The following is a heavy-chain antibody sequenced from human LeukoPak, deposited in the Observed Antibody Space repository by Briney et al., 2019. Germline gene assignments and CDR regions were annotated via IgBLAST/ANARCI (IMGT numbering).Heavy chain of an antibody. Sequence: SETLSLTCAVYGGSFSGYYWSWIRQPPGKQLEWIGEINHSGSTNYNPSLKSRVTISLDTSKNQFSLKLTSVTAADTAVYYCARQHEILTGYAFDIWGHGTMVTVSS. D-gene: IGHD3-9*01. CDR2: INHSGST. J-gene: IGHJ3*02. V-gene: IGHV4-34*01. CDR1: GGSFSGYY. CDR3: ARQHEILTGYAFDI.